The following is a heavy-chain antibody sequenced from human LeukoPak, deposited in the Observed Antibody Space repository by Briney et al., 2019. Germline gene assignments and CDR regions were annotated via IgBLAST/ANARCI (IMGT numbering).Heavy chain of an antibody. CDR3: ARDSDPYESTPSHAFDI. V-gene: IGHV3-21*01. CDR2: ISSSSYI. Sequence: GGSLRLSCAASGFTFSSYSMNWVRQAPGKGLEWVSSISSSSYIYYADSVKGRFTISRDNAKNSLYLQMNSLRAEDTAVYYCARDSDPYESTPSHAFDIWGQGTMVTVPS. CDR1: GFTFSSYS. J-gene: IGHJ3*02. D-gene: IGHD3-22*01.